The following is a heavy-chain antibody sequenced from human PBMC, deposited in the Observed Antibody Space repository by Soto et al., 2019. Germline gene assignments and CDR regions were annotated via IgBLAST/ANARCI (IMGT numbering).Heavy chain of an antibody. CDR3: ARRGFCSSTSWQISYWYFDL. CDR1: GGSLSSYY. D-gene: IGHD2-2*01. Sequence: QVQLQESGPGLVKSSETLSLTCTVSGGSLSSYYWNWIRQPPGKGLEWIGYIYYSGSTNYNPSLKSRVAISVDTSKNQFSLTLGSVTAADTAAYYCARRGFCSSTSWQISYWYFDLWGRGPLVTVSS. J-gene: IGHJ2*01. CDR2: IYYSGST. V-gene: IGHV4-59*01.